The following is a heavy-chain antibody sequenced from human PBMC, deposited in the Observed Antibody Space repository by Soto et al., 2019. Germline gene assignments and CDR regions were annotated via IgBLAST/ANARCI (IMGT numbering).Heavy chain of an antibody. CDR3: AKGHSSGWYGPDYFDY. CDR1: GFTFSSYG. CDR2: ISYDGSNK. Sequence: GGSLRLSCAASGFTFSSYGMHWVRQAPGKGLEWVAVISYDGSNKYYADSVKGRFTISRDNSKNTLYLQMNSLRAEDTAVYYCAKGHSSGWYGPDYFDYWGQGTLVTVS. J-gene: IGHJ4*02. V-gene: IGHV3-30*18. D-gene: IGHD6-19*01.